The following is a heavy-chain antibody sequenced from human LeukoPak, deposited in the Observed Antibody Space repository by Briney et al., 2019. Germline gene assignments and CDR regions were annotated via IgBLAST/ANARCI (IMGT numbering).Heavy chain of an antibody. Sequence: GGSLRLSCTPSGFTFGDYAMSWVRQAPGKGLEWVGFIRARAYGGAADYAASVKGRFTISREDSNSVAYLQMNSLKAEDTAMYYCTRIGTAIIGSDPVDYWGQGTLVTVSS. CDR2: IRARAYGGAA. CDR1: GFTFGDYA. CDR3: TRIGTAIIGSDPVDY. D-gene: IGHD2-21*02. V-gene: IGHV3-49*04. J-gene: IGHJ4*02.